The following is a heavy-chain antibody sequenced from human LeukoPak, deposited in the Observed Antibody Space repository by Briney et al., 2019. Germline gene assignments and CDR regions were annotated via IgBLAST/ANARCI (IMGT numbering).Heavy chain of an antibody. J-gene: IGHJ4*02. CDR2: VNSDGSST. CDR1: GISFNNYW. D-gene: IGHD3-22*01. Sequence: GGSLRLSCAASGISFNNYWMHWVRQAPGKGLVWVSRVNSDGSSTVYADSVKGRFTISRDNARTTVYLQMSSLRLDGTATYYCATGLGHYYDYWGQGSLVTVSS. CDR3: ATGLGHYYDY. V-gene: IGHV3-74*01.